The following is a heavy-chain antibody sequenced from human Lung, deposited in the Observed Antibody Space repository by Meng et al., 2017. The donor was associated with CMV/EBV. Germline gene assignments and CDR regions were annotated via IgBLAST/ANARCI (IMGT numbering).Heavy chain of an antibody. V-gene: IGHV4-34*01. D-gene: IGHD1-7*01. CDR3: ARLTGTVYVHWFDS. CDR1: GGSFSGSY. Sequence: LXXAVYGGSFSGSYWHWIRQPPGIGLEWIGEIDGTGRTKYSPSLNSRVTILLDTSKKQFSLELSPVTAADTAVYYCARLTGTVYVHWFDSWGQGTLVTVSS. J-gene: IGHJ5*01. CDR2: IDGTGRT.